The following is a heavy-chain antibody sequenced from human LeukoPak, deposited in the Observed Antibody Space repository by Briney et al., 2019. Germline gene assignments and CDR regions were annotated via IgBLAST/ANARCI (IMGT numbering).Heavy chain of an antibody. CDR3: ARDLEGLTA. V-gene: IGHV3-48*03. CDR2: ISSSGSTI. D-gene: IGHD3-9*01. Sequence: GGSLRLSCAASGFTFSSCEMNWVRQAPGKGLEWVSYISSSGSTIYYADSVKGRFTISRDNAKNSLYLQMNSLRAEDTAVYYCARDLEGLTAWGQGTLVTVSS. J-gene: IGHJ5*02. CDR1: GFTFSSCE.